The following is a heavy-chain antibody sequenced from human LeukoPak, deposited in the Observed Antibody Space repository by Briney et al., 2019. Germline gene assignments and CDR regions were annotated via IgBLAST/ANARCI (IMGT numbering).Heavy chain of an antibody. CDR1: GGSISSYY. D-gene: IGHD6-19*01. Sequence: SETLSLTCTVSGGSISSYYWSWIRQPPGKGLEWIGYIYYSGSTNYNPSLKSRVTISVDTSKDQFSLKLSSVTAADTAVYYCARAIYSSGWPAFDYWGQGTLVTVSS. J-gene: IGHJ4*02. CDR2: IYYSGST. V-gene: IGHV4-59*01. CDR3: ARAIYSSGWPAFDY.